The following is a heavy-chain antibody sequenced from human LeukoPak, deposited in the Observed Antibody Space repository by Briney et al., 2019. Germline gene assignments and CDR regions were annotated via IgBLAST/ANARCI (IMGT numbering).Heavy chain of an antibody. CDR3: ARGRGPYYDSSGYYRDAFDI. J-gene: IGHJ3*02. CDR2: IYYSGST. CDR1: GGSISSYY. Sequence: PSETLSLTCTVSGGSISSYYWSWIRQPPGQGLEWIGYIYYSGSTNYNPSLKSRVTISVDTSKNQFSLKLSSVTAADTAVYYCARGRGPYYDSSGYYRDAFDIWGQGTMVTVSS. V-gene: IGHV4-59*01. D-gene: IGHD3-22*01.